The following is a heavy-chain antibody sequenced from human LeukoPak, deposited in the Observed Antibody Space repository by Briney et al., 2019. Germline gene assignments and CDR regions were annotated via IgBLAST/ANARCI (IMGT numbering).Heavy chain of an antibody. CDR3: AKGRRGAGYYDPDDAFDI. CDR1: GFTFADYA. Sequence: GGSLRLSCAASGFTFADYAMHWVRQAPGKGLEWVSLISGDGGSTYYADSVKGRFTISRDNSKNSLYLQMNSLRTEDTALYYCAKGRRGAGYYDPDDAFDIWGQGTMVTVSS. J-gene: IGHJ3*02. D-gene: IGHD3-22*01. V-gene: IGHV3-43*02. CDR2: ISGDGGST.